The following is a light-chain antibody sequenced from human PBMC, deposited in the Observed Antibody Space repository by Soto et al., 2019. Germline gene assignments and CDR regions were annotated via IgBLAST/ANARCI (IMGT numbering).Light chain of an antibody. J-gene: IGKJ4*01. CDR3: QQANTFPLT. V-gene: IGKV1-12*01. Sequence: DIQMTQSPSSVSASVGDRVTITCRASQPIRDWLAWYQQKPGRVPKLLIYEASTLQSGVPSRFSGSGSGTDFTLTIDSLQSEDFATYYCQQANTFPLTFGGGTKVDIK. CDR2: EAS. CDR1: QPIRDW.